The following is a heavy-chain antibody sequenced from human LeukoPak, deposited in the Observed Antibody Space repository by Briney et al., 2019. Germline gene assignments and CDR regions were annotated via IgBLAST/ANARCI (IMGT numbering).Heavy chain of an antibody. CDR2: ISVSGSST. J-gene: IGHJ4*02. Sequence: AGGSLRLSCAASGFTFSSYAMSWVRQAPEKGLEWVSVISVSGSSTNYADSVKGRFTISRDNSKNTLYLQMSSLRVEDTAMYYCAGGEPYVYWGQGTLVTVSS. V-gene: IGHV3-23*01. D-gene: IGHD1-14*01. CDR3: AGGEPYVY. CDR1: GFTFSSYA.